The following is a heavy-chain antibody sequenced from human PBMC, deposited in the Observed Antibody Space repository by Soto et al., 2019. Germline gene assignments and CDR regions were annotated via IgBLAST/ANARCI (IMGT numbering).Heavy chain of an antibody. CDR1: GFTFYYYT. Sequence: PGGSLILSFATSGFTFYYYTMHWVRQAPGEGLEWVSLISWDGGSTYYADSVKGRFTISRDNSKNSLYLQMNSLRTEDTALYYCAKDIARGLGYCSGGSCYSGVPYYYGMDVWGQGTTVTVSS. CDR3: AKDIARGLGYCSGGSCYSGVPYYYGMDV. V-gene: IGHV3-43*01. CDR2: ISWDGGST. D-gene: IGHD2-15*01. J-gene: IGHJ6*02.